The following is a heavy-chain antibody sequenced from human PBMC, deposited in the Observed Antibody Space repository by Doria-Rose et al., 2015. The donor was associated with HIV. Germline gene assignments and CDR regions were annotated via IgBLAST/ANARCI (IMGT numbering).Heavy chain of an antibody. V-gene: IGHV4-59*01. CDR1: ISNYY. CDR3: ARGVGPALDY. J-gene: IGHJ4*02. CDR2: IYYSGST. Sequence: ISNYYWTWIRQPPGKGLEWIGYIYYSGSTSYNPSLKSRVIISVDTSKNQFSLRLSSVTAADTAAYYCARGVGPALDYWGQGTLVTVSS.